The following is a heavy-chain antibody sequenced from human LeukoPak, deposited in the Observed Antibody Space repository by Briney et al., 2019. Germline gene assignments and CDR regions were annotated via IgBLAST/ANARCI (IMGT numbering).Heavy chain of an antibody. Sequence: SETLSLTCTVSGGSISSGSYYWSWIRQPAGKGLEWIGRIYTSGSTNYNPPLQSPITISVYTSKNPLSLKLTSMTAPDPAVYYCARASEYSYGVDYWGQGTLVTVSA. J-gene: IGHJ4*02. CDR3: ARASEYSYGVDY. D-gene: IGHD5-18*01. CDR1: GGSISSGSYY. V-gene: IGHV4-61*02. CDR2: IYTSGST.